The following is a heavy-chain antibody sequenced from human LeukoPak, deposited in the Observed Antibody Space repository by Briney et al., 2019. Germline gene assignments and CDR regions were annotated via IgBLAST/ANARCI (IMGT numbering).Heavy chain of an antibody. CDR2: IWYDGSNK. D-gene: IGHD3-22*01. CDR1: GFTFSSYG. V-gene: IGHV3-33*01. Sequence: PGGSLRLSCAASGFTFSSYGMHWVRQAPGKGLEWVAVIWYDGSNKYYADSVKGRFTISRDNSKNTLYLQMNSLRAEDTAVYYCARRASDSGAKPTFDFWGQGTLVTVSS. CDR3: ARRASDSGAKPTFDF. J-gene: IGHJ4*02.